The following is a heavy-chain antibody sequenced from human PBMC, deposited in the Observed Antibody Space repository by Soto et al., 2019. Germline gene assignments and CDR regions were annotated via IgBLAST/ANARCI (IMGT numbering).Heavy chain of an antibody. CDR1: GFIFSNSW. CDR2: INSDGSTI. Sequence: GGSLRLSFAASGFIFSNSWMHWFRQAPGKGLVWVSRINSDGSTIRYADSVKGRFTISRDNAKNTLFLQMNSLRAEDTAVYYCASRPVTGGYYYYMDVWGKGTTVTVSS. J-gene: IGHJ6*03. CDR3: ASRPVTGGYYYYMDV. D-gene: IGHD3-16*01. V-gene: IGHV3-74*01.